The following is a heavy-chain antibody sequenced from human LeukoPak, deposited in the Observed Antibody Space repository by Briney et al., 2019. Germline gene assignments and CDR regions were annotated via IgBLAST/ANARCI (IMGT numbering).Heavy chain of an antibody. CDR3: AKSDTYNWNDGVDY. CDR1: GFTFSSYS. J-gene: IGHJ4*02. Sequence: GGSLRLSCAASGFTFSSYSMNWVRQAPGKGLEWVSSISSSSYIYYADSVKGRFTISRDNSKNTLYLQVNNLRPEDTALYYCAKSDTYNWNDGVDYWGQGTLVTVSS. D-gene: IGHD1-20*01. CDR2: ISSSSYI. V-gene: IGHV3-21*01.